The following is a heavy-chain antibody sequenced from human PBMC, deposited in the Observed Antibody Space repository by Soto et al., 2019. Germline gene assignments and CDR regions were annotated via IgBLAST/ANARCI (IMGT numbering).Heavy chain of an antibody. CDR1: GFTVSSNY. V-gene: IGHV3-53*01. D-gene: IGHD3-22*01. J-gene: IGHJ6*02. CDR2: IYSGGST. Sequence: GGSLRLSCAASGFTVSSNYMSWVRQAPGKGLEWVSVIYSGGSTYYSDSVKGRFTISRDNSKNTMYLQMNSLRAEDTAVYYCARGHYYDSSGYYYEDYYYYYGMDVWGQGTTVTVSS. CDR3: ARGHYYDSSGYYYEDYYYYYGMDV.